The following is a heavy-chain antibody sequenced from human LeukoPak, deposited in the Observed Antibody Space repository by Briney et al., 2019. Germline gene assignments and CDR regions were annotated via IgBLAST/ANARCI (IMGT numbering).Heavy chain of an antibody. V-gene: IGHV3-7*01. Sequence: PGGSLRLSCAASRFTFSSYWMSWVRQAPGKGLEWVANIKQDGSEKYYVDSVKGRFTISRDNAKNSLYLQMNSLRAEDTAVYYCARGLHNILTGYSHDYWGQGTLVTVSS. CDR3: ARGLHNILTGYSHDY. CDR2: IKQDGSEK. J-gene: IGHJ4*02. D-gene: IGHD3-9*01. CDR1: RFTFSSYW.